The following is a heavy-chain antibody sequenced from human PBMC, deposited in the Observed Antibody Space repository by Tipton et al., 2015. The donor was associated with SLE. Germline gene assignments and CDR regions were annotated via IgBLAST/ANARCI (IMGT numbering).Heavy chain of an antibody. J-gene: IGHJ1*01. CDR3: ARDTAPAAMPIFHH. Sequence: GLVKPSGTLSLTCAVSGVSISSSNWWSWVRQVPGKGLEWIGEIHHSGTTYYNPSLESRVTISVDKSNNHFSLRLSSVTAADTAVYYCARDTAPAAMPIFHHWGQGTLVTVSS. CDR1: GVSISSSNW. D-gene: IGHD2-2*01. V-gene: IGHV4-4*02. CDR2: IHHSGTT.